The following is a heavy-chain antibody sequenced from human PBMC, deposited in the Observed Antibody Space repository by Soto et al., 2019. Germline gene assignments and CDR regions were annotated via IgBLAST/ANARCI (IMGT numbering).Heavy chain of an antibody. CDR2: INPNSGDT. J-gene: IGHJ4*02. V-gene: IGHV1-2*02. Sequence: ASVNVSCKASGYTFTGYFMHWVRQAPGQGLEWMGWINPNSGDTNYVQKFQGRVTMTRDMSISTVYMDLRRLTSDDTAVYYCARVRTYYDRSGSLDYWGQGTLVTVSS. D-gene: IGHD3-22*01. CDR1: GYTFTGYF. CDR3: ARVRTYYDRSGSLDY.